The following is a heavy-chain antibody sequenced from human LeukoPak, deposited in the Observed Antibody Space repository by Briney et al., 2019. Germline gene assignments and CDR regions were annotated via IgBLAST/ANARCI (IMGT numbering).Heavy chain of an antibody. CDR1: GDSVSSNSAA. J-gene: IGHJ6*03. CDR2: TYYRSKWYN. V-gene: IGHV6-1*01. Sequence: SQTLSLTCAISGDSVSSNSAAWNWIRQSPSRGLEWLGRTYYRSKWYNDYAVSMRSRVSINPDTSKNQFSLQLNSVTPEDTAVYYCARDANYCYYYMDVWGKGTTVTVSS. CDR3: ARDANYCYYYMDV.